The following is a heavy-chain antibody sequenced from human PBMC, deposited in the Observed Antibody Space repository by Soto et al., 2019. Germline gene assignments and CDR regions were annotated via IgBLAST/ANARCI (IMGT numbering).Heavy chain of an antibody. V-gene: IGHV3-21*06. Sequence: PGGSLRLSCAASGFTFTRYSMNWVRQAPGKGLEWVSSISSTTNYIYYGDSMKGRFTISRDNAKNSLYLEMNSLRAEDTAVYYCVRESEDLPSTFHYSGQGTLVSVSS. J-gene: IGHJ4*02. CDR3: VRESEDLPSTFHY. CDR2: ISSTTNYI. CDR1: GFTFTRYS.